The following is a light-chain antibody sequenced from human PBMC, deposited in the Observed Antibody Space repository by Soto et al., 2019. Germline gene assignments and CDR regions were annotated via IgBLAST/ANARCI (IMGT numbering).Light chain of an antibody. CDR1: SSDVGGYNF. CDR3: SSYTSSVTLV. J-gene: IGLJ2*01. V-gene: IGLV2-14*01. Sequence: QSALTQPASVSGSPGQSITISCTGTSSDVGGYNFFSWYQQHPGKAPKLMIYEVSTRPSGVSNRFSGSKSGNTASLTISGLQAEDEADYYCSSYTSSVTLVFGGGTKVTVL. CDR2: EVS.